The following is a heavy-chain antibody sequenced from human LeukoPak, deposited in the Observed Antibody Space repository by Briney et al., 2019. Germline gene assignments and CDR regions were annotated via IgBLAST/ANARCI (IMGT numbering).Heavy chain of an antibody. Sequence: SETLSLTCAVYIDSFSNYHWNWIRQTPAKGMEWIGEVNESGGTNISPSLRSRVILSVDTSKNQFSLKLISVTAADTAIYYCARVVASTSIDSWGQGTLVTVSS. CDR3: ARVVASTSIDS. CDR2: VNESGGT. V-gene: IGHV4-34*01. CDR1: IDSFSNYH. J-gene: IGHJ4*02. D-gene: IGHD2-15*01.